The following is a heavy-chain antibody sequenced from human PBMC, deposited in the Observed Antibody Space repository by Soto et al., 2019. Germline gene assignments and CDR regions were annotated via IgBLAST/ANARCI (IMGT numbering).Heavy chain of an antibody. D-gene: IGHD5-18*01. CDR3: ARDVKYSYGHPSDYYGMDV. CDR1: GGPLTSGNHY. Sequence: SETLTLTGTVSGGPLTSGNHYWSWIRQPPGKRQEWIGYIYYRGSTKYNPTLKSRVTISVDTSKNQFSLKLSSMTAADTAVYYCARDVKYSYGHPSDYYGMDVWGQGTTVTVSS. CDR2: IYYRGST. J-gene: IGHJ6*02. V-gene: IGHV4-61*01.